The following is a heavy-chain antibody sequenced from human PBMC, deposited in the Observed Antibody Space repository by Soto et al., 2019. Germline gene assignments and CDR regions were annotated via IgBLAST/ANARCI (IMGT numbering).Heavy chain of an antibody. CDR2: IHYSGTT. Sequence: SETLSLTCTVSGTSISSYYWSWIRQPPGKGLEWIANIHYSGTTNYNPSLASRVTISVDTSKNQFSLKMTSVTAAGRAIYFSAGYNSYAIDYWGGGTLVTVSS. D-gene: IGHD2-8*01. CDR3: AGYNSYAIDY. V-gene: IGHV4-59*01. CDR1: GTSISSYY. J-gene: IGHJ4*02.